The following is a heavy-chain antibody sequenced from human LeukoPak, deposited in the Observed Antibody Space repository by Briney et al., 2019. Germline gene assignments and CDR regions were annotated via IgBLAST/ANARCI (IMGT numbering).Heavy chain of an antibody. D-gene: IGHD3-10*01. CDR3: ASARDYGSGSCPLDP. J-gene: IGHJ5*02. CDR2: AIPILGIL. CDR1: GGTFSSSA. Sequence: ASVKVSCKAAGGTFSSSAINWVRQAPGQGLEWIGRAIPILGILNYAQKFKGRVTITADKSTSTAYMELSSLRSEDTAVYYCASARDYGSGSCPLDPWGQGTLVTVSS. V-gene: IGHV1-69*04.